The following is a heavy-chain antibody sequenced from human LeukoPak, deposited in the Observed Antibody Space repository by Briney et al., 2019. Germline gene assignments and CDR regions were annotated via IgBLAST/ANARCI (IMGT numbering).Heavy chain of an antibody. V-gene: IGHV4-4*07. J-gene: IGHJ4*02. D-gene: IGHD2-2*01. Sequence: TSETLSLTCTVSGGSISRYYWSWIRQPAGKGLEWIGRIYTSWSTNYNPSLKRRVTMSVVTSKNQFCPKLSTVAAEDPAVYYCGRLWEGCSSTSCYEGIYFDYWGQGTLVTVSS. CDR2: IYTSWST. CDR1: GGSISRYY. CDR3: GRLWEGCSSTSCYEGIYFDY.